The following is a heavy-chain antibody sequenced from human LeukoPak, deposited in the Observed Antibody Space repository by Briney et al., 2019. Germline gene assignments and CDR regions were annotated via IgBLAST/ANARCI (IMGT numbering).Heavy chain of an antibody. CDR3: ARERLGWYYFDY. J-gene: IGHJ4*02. V-gene: IGHV4-61*01. Sequence: SETLSLTCTASGGSISSSSYYWNWIRQSPGKGLEWIGYIYHSGRTNSNPSLKTRVTISVDTSNNQFSLRLNSVTAADTAVYFCARERLGWYYFDYWGQGNLVTVSS. CDR1: GGSISSSSYY. CDR2: IYHSGRT. D-gene: IGHD6-19*01.